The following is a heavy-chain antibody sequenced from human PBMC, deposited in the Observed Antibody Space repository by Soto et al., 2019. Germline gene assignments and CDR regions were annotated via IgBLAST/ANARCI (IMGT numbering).Heavy chain of an antibody. CDR3: ATNYNGLSS. CDR2: MNPNGVNT. Sequence: SVKVSCKASGYTSTSHAIIWVRQATGQGLEWVGWMNPNGVNTGYAQKFQGRISMTRDTSISTAYMELSSLRFEDTAVYFCATNYNGLSSWGQGTLVTVSS. CDR1: GYTSTSHA. J-gene: IGHJ4*02. V-gene: IGHV1-8*01. D-gene: IGHD1-7*01.